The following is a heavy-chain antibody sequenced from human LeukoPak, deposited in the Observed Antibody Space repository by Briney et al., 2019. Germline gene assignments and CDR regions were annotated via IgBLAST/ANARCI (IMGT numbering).Heavy chain of an antibody. Sequence: VGSLRLSCAASVFTFSSYAMSWVRQAPGKGLEWVSAISGSGGSTYYADSVKGRFTISRDNSKNRLYLQMNSLRAEDTAVYYCAKGYCSSTSCYRGIRLDYWGPGTLVTVSS. CDR1: VFTFSSYA. D-gene: IGHD2-2*01. V-gene: IGHV3-23*01. J-gene: IGHJ4*02. CDR3: AKGYCSSTSCYRGIRLDY. CDR2: ISGSGGST.